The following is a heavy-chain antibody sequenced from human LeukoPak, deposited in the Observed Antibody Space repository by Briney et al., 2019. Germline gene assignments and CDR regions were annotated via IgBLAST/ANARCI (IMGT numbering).Heavy chain of an antibody. CDR3: TTTQYYDYVWGSYGDYFDY. D-gene: IGHD3-16*01. J-gene: IGHJ4*02. V-gene: IGHV3-15*01. CDR2: IKSKTDGGTT. Sequence: GGSLRLSCAASGFTFSDAWMSWVRQAPGKGLEWVGRIKSKTDGGTTDYAAPVKGRFTISRDDSKNTLYLQMNSLKTEDTAVYYCTTTQYYDYVWGSYGDYFDYWGQGTLVTVSS. CDR1: GFTFSDAW.